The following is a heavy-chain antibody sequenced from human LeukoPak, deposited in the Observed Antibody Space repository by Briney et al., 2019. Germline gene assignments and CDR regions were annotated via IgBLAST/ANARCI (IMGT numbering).Heavy chain of an antibody. Sequence: SETLSLTCTVSGGSISSSSYYWGWIRQPPGKGLEWIGSIYYSGSTYYNPSLKSRVTISVDTSKNQFSLKLSSVTAADTAVYYCARVRVVVVAPTPTDNWFDPWGQGTLVTVSS. J-gene: IGHJ5*02. CDR3: ARVRVVVVAPTPTDNWFDP. CDR1: GGSISSSSYY. CDR2: IYYSGST. D-gene: IGHD2-15*01. V-gene: IGHV4-39*07.